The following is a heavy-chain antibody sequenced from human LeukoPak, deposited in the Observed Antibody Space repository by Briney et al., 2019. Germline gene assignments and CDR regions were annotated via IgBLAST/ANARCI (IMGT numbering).Heavy chain of an antibody. D-gene: IGHD3-3*01. CDR3: AGGPTYYDFWSGYYSALVWSDP. V-gene: IGHV1-8*01. Sequence: ASVKVSCKASGYTFTSYDINWVRQATGQGLEWMGWMNPNSGNTGYAQKFQGRVTMTRNTSISTAYMELSSLRSEDTAVYYCAGGPTYYDFWSGYYSALVWSDPWGQGTLVTVSS. J-gene: IGHJ5*02. CDR1: GYTFTSYD. CDR2: MNPNSGNT.